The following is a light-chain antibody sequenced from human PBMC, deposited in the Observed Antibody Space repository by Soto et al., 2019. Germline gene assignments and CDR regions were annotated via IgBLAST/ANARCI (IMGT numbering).Light chain of an antibody. J-gene: IGLJ3*02. V-gene: IGLV2-14*01. CDR1: SSDVGGYNY. Sequence: QSVLTQPASVSGSPGQSITISCTGTSSDVGGYNYVSWHQQHPDKAPKLIIYEVSNRPSGVSNRFSGSKSGNTASLTISGLQAEDEADYYCSSYTSSNSWVFGGGTKLTDL. CDR2: EVS. CDR3: SSYTSSNSWV.